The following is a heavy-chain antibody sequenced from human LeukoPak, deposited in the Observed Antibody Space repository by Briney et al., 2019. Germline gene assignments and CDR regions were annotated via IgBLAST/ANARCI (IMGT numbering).Heavy chain of an antibody. D-gene: IGHD3-22*01. CDR2: ISSSSSYI. CDR1: GFTFSCYS. Sequence: GGSLRLSCAASGFTFSCYSMNWVRQAPGKGLEWVSSISSSSSYIYYADSVKGRFTISRDNAKNSLYLQMNSLRAEDTAVYYCARGYYDSSGYYGSWGQGTLVTVSS. V-gene: IGHV3-21*01. CDR3: ARGYYDSSGYYGS. J-gene: IGHJ5*02.